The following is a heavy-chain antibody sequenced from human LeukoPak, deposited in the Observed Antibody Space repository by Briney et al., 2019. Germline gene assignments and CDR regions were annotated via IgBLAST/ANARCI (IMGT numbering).Heavy chain of an antibody. CDR2: IRYDGSNK. D-gene: IGHD2-2*01. Sequence: PGGSLRLSCAASGFTFSSYWMSWVRQAPGKGLEWVAFIRYDGSNKYYADSVKGRFTISRDNSKNTLYLQMNSLRAEDTAVYYCAKPDIVVVPAAIVSWGQGTLVTVSS. CDR1: GFTFSSYW. V-gene: IGHV3-30*02. J-gene: IGHJ5*02. CDR3: AKPDIVVVPAAIVS.